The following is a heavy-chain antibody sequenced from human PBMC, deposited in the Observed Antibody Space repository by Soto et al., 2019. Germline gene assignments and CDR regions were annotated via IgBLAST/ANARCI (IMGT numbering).Heavy chain of an antibody. V-gene: IGHV1-3*04. J-gene: IGHJ6*02. CDR2: INTGGGDT. CDR1: AGTLTPFP. Sequence: QVPLVQSGTEVKSPGASVRVSCKASAGTLTPFPVHWVRQAPGQGLEWVGWINTGGGDTRYSQNFQGRAAFTRDTSAGTVYLELSSVTFEDTAVYYCATTFRLSQVPQFYFYYGMDVWGQGTTVTVSS. CDR3: ATTFRLSQVPQFYFYYGMDV.